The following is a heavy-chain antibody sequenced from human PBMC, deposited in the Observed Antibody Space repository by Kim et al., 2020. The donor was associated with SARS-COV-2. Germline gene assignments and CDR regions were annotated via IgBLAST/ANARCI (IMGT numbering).Heavy chain of an antibody. CDR3: ASPYYDFWSGYYQRAFDI. CDR1: GGSISSSSYY. Sequence: SETLSLTCTVSGGSISSSSYYWGWIRQPPGKGLEWIGSIYYSGSTYYNPSLKSRVTISVDTSKNQFSLKLSSVTAADTAVYYCASPYYDFWSGYYQRAFDIWGQGTMVTVSS. CDR2: IYYSGST. D-gene: IGHD3-3*01. J-gene: IGHJ3*02. V-gene: IGHV4-39*01.